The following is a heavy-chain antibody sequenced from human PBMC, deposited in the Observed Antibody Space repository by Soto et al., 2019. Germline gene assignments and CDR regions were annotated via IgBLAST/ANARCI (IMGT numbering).Heavy chain of an antibody. V-gene: IGHV3-30-3*01. D-gene: IGHD3-22*01. CDR1: VFTFSSYA. CDR3: AREYYDSSGYGGPDY. J-gene: IGHJ4*02. CDR2: ISYDGSNK. Sequence: PGGSLRLSCADSVFTFSSYAMHWVRQARGKGLEWVAVISYDGSNKYYADSVKGRFTISRDNSKNTLYLQMNSLRAEDTAVYYCAREYYDSSGYGGPDYWGQGTLVTVSS.